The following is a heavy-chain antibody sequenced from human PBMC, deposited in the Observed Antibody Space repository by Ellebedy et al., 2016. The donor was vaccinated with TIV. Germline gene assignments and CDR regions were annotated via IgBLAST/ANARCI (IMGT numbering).Heavy chain of an antibody. Sequence: MPSETLSLTCTVSGGSISSYYWSWIRQPPGRGLEWIGYFYNSVNTIYNPSLKSRVSMSVDTSKNQFSLKLSSVTAADTAVYYCARLETYYYDNSGFDYWGQGTLVTVSS. V-gene: IGHV4-59*12. CDR3: ARLETYYYDNSGFDY. CDR2: FYNSVNT. J-gene: IGHJ4*02. D-gene: IGHD3-22*01. CDR1: GGSISSYY.